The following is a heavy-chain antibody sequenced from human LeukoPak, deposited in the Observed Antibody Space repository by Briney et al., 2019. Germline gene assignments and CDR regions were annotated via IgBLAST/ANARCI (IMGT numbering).Heavy chain of an antibody. CDR3: VRVTLDSSGMIDY. CDR2: ISSSGSTI. D-gene: IGHD3-22*01. J-gene: IGHJ4*02. V-gene: IGHV3-11*04. CDR1: GFTFSDYY. Sequence: GGSLRLSCAASGFTFSDYYMSWIRQAPGKGLEWVSYISSSGSTIYYADSVKGRFTISRDNAKNSLYLQMNSLRAEDTAVYYCVRVTLDSSGMIDYWGQGTLVTVSS.